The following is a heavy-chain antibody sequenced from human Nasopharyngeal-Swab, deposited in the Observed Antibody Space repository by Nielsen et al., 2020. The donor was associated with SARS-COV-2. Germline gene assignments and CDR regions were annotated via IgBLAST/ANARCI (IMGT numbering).Heavy chain of an antibody. CDR1: GGSISSYY. Sequence: SETLFLTCTVSGGSISSYYWSWIRQPPGKGLEWIGYIYYSGSTNYNPSLKSRVTISVDTSKNQFSLKLSSVTAADTAVYYCARDAGYGSGTGVDPWGQGTLVTVSS. J-gene: IGHJ5*02. D-gene: IGHD3-10*01. CDR3: ARDAGYGSGTGVDP. V-gene: IGHV4-59*01. CDR2: IYYSGST.